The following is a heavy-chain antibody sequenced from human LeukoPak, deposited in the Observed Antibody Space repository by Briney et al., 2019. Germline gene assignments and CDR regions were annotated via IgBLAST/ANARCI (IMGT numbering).Heavy chain of an antibody. J-gene: IGHJ4*02. Sequence: GGSLRLSCAASGFTFSSYGMHWVRQAPGKGLEWVSYISSSSTTLYYADSVKGRFTISRDNAKNSLYLQMNSLRVEDTAVYYCATHFSSAWYWDYWGQGTLVTVSS. CDR3: ATHFSSAWYWDY. V-gene: IGHV3-48*01. CDR1: GFTFSSYG. CDR2: ISSSSTTL. D-gene: IGHD6-13*01.